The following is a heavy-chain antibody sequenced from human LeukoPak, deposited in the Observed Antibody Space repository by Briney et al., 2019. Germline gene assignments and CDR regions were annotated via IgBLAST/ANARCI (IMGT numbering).Heavy chain of an antibody. J-gene: IGHJ2*01. Sequence: GGSLRLSCAASGFTFSTYMMNWVRQAPGKGLEWVSYISSISSRRYDADSERGRFTISRDNAKTSLYLHISSLRDEDNALYYCARDQGYYDSSGFHYPYWYFDLWGRGTLVTVPS. CDR2: ISSISSRR. CDR1: GFTFSTYM. CDR3: ARDQGYYDSSGFHYPYWYFDL. D-gene: IGHD3-22*01. V-gene: IGHV3-48*02.